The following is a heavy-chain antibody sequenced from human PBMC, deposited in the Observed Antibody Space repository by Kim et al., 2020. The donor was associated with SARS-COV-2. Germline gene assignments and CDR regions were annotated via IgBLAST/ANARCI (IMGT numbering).Heavy chain of an antibody. V-gene: IGHV3-11*01. Sequence: GGSLRLSCTASGFTFSDYYMSWIRQTPGAGLEWVSSISNGGTPVYYADSVQGRFTIYRDNANMSFHLVMNGLRTEDTAVYYCARRPVDGTYFFDYWGRGT. CDR1: GFTFSDYY. J-gene: IGHJ4*01. CDR2: ISNGGTPV. CDR3: ARRPVDGTYFFDY. D-gene: IGHD6-13*01.